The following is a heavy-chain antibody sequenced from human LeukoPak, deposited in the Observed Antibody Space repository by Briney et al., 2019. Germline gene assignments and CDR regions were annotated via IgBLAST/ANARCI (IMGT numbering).Heavy chain of an antibody. Sequence: PSETLSLTCTVSGGSISSYYWSWIRQPPGKGLEWIGYIYYSGSTNYNPSLKSRVTISVDTSKNQFSLKLSSVTAADTAVYYCARLVVRSQSYYYYYMDVWGKGTTVTVSS. CDR2: IYYSGST. J-gene: IGHJ6*03. D-gene: IGHD2-15*01. CDR1: GGSISSYY. CDR3: ARLVVRSQSYYYYYMDV. V-gene: IGHV4-59*01.